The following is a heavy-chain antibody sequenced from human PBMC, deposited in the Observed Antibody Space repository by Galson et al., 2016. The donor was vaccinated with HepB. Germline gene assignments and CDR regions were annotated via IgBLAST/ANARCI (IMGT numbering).Heavy chain of an antibody. D-gene: IGHD3-16*01. CDR1: GFTFSDYY. CDR3: ARDGRLGSSDY. CDR2: VSSSSSST. Sequence: SLRLSCAASGFTFSDYYMSWLRQAPGKGLEWISYVSSSSSSTEYSDSVKGRFTISRDNAKNSLYLQMNSLRADDTAVYYCARDGRLGSSDYWGQGTLVTVSS. V-gene: IGHV3-11*06. J-gene: IGHJ4*02.